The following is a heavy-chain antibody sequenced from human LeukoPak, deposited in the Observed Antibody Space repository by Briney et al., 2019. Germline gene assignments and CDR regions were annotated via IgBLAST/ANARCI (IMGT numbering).Heavy chain of an antibody. Sequence: SETLSLTSTVSGGSIRSSSYYWGWIRQPPGKGLEWIGSIYYSGSTYDNPSLKSRVTISVDTSKNQFSLKLSSVTVADTAVYYCARLFYDSRGYYWFDPWGQGTQVTVSS. CDR1: GGSIRSSSYY. CDR3: ARLFYDSRGYYWFDP. CDR2: IYYSGST. D-gene: IGHD3-22*01. V-gene: IGHV4-39*01. J-gene: IGHJ5*02.